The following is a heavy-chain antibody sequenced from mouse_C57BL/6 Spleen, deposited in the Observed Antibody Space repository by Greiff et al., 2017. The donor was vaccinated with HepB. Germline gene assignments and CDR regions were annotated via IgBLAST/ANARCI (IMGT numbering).Heavy chain of an antibody. CDR1: GYAFSSYW. Sequence: LQESGAELVKPGASVKISCKASGYAFSSYWMNWVKQRPGKGLEWIGQIYPGDGDTNYNGKFKGKATLTADKSSSTAYMQLSSLTSEDSAVYFCARANLLLRTRYFDVWGTGTTVTVSS. CDR2: IYPGDGDT. V-gene: IGHV1-80*01. CDR3: ARANLLLRTRYFDV. J-gene: IGHJ1*03. D-gene: IGHD1-1*01.